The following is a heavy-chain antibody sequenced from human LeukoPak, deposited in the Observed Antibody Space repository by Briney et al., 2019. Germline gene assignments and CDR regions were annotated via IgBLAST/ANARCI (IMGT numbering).Heavy chain of an antibody. CDR1: GFTFSDYY. V-gene: IGHV3-11*06. CDR2: ISSSSSYT. D-gene: IGHD5-18*01. CDR3: AKDRTSVHLWLSDLDY. J-gene: IGHJ4*02. Sequence: GGSLRLSCAASGFTFSDYYMSWIRQAPGKGLEWVSYISSSSSYTNYADSVKGRFTISRDNAKNSLYLQMNSLRAEDTAVYYCAKDRTSVHLWLSDLDYWGQGTLVTVSS.